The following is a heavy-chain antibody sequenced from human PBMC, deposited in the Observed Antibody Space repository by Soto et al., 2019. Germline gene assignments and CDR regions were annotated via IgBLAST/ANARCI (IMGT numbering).Heavy chain of an antibody. J-gene: IGHJ4*02. CDR1: GFTFSGSA. V-gene: IGHV3-73*01. D-gene: IGHD2-15*01. CDR2: IRSKANSYAT. CDR3: SAQYCSGGSCSGD. Sequence: EVQLVESGGGLVQPGGSLKLSCAASGFTFSGSAMHWVRQASGKGLEWVGRIRSKANSYATAYAASVKGRFTISRDDSKNTAYLQMNSLKTEDTAVYYCSAQYCSGGSCSGDWGQGTLVTVSS.